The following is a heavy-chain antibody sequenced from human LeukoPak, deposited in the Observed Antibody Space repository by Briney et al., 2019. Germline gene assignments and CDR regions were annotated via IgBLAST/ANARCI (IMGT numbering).Heavy chain of an antibody. Sequence: PGGSLRLSCAASGFTFSSYAMSWVRQAPGKGLEWVSYISISANTIYYADSVKGRFTISRDNAKNSLYLQMNSLRVEDTAVYYCAREGLWGAARDAFDIWGQGTMVTVSS. V-gene: IGHV3-48*03. CDR1: GFTFSSYA. CDR3: AREGLWGAARDAFDI. D-gene: IGHD6-6*01. J-gene: IGHJ3*02. CDR2: ISISANTI.